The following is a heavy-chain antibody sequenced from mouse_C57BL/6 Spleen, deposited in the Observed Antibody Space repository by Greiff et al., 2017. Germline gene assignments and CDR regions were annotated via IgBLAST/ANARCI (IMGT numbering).Heavy chain of an antibody. CDR3: AKYDRYDGSSYPLAY. CDR2: IWGGGST. Sequence: QVQLKESGPGLVAPSQSLSITCPVSGFSLSSYGVDWVRLPPGKGLEWLGVIWGGGSTNFNSALMSRLSISKDKSKSQVLLKMNSLQIDDTAMYYCAKYDRYDGSSYPLAYWGQGNLVAVSA. CDR1: GFSLSSYG. V-gene: IGHV2-9*01. J-gene: IGHJ3*01. D-gene: IGHD1-1*01.